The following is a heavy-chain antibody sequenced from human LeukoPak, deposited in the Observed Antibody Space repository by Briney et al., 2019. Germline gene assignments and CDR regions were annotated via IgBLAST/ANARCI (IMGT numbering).Heavy chain of an antibody. CDR1: GGSINPYY. J-gene: IGHJ6*03. Sequence: SETLSLTCTVSGGSINPYYWIWLRQSPGTGLEWIGYIYYSGITDYNPSLKSRVTFSIDTSKKQFSLNLTSVTAADTAIYFCARGGSHYYYYMDVWGKGTRVTVSS. CDR2: IYYSGIT. CDR3: ARGGSHYYYYMDV. V-gene: IGHV4-59*01. D-gene: IGHD1-26*01.